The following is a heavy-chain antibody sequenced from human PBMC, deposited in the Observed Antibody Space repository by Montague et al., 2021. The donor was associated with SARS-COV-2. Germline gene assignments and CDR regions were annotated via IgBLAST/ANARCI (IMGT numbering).Heavy chain of an antibody. CDR1: GGSISSYY. CDR3: ARLPSSWDYYYYYGLDV. V-gene: IGHV4-59*01. Sequence: SETLSLTCTVSGGSISSYYWSWIRQPPGKGLEWIGYIYYSGSATYNPSLKSRLTMSVHTSENQLSLKLSSVTASDTAVYYSARLPSSWDYYYYYGLDVWGQGTTVTVSS. J-gene: IGHJ6*02. D-gene: IGHD6-13*01. CDR2: IYYSGSA.